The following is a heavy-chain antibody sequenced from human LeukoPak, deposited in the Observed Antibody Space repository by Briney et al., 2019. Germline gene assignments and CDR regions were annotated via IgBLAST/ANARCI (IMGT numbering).Heavy chain of an antibody. Sequence: GGSLRLSCAASGFSFSTYAMTWVRQARGKGLEGVSTISGGRTTYYADSVKGRFTISRDNAKNSLYLQMNSLRAEDTAVYYCARLAGHHASGSYSDAFGIWGQGTMVTVSS. CDR2: ISGGRTT. CDR1: GFSFSTYA. J-gene: IGHJ3*02. D-gene: IGHD1-26*01. CDR3: ARLAGHHASGSYSDAFGI. V-gene: IGHV3-69-1*02.